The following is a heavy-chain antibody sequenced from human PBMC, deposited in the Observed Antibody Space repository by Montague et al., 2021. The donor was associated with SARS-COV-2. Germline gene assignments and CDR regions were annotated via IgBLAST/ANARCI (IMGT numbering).Heavy chain of an antibody. J-gene: IGHJ3*02. CDR2: IYYSGST. Sequence: ESLSLTCTVSGGSISSYYWSWIRQPPGKGLEWIGYIYYSGSTNYNPSLKSRVTISVDTPKNQFSLKLSSVTAADTAVYYCARGSGWMGNAFDIWGQGTMVTVSS. D-gene: IGHD6-19*01. CDR3: ARGSGWMGNAFDI. V-gene: IGHV4-59*01. CDR1: GGSISSYY.